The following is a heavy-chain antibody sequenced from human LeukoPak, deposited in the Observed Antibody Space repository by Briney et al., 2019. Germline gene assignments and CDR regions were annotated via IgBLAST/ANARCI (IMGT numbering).Heavy chain of an antibody. CDR2: IYYSGST. CDR1: GGSISSYY. V-gene: IGHV4-59*01. CDR3: ARTSLGSSSWYTYDYYYGMDV. J-gene: IGHJ6*02. Sequence: SETLSLTCTVSGGSISSYYWSWIRQPPGKGLEWIGYIYYSGSTNYNPSLKSRVTISVDTSKNQFSLKLSSVTAADTAVYYCARTSLGSSSWYTYDYYYGMDVWGQGTTATVSS. D-gene: IGHD6-13*01.